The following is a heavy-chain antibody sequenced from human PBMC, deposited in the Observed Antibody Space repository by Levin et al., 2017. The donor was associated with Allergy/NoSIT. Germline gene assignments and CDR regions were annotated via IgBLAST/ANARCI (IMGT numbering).Heavy chain of an antibody. J-gene: IGHJ4*02. V-gene: IGHV3-30*03. CDR2: ISYDGTNK. CDR1: GFTFSTYG. Sequence: RAGGSLRLSCAASGFTFSTYGMHWVRQAPGKGLEWVAVISYDGTNKNYADSVKGRFTISRDNSKDTLYLQMNSLRAEDSAVYYCARGGNEYGYTYHLYYFDCWGQGTLVAVSS. CDR3: ARGGNEYGYTYHLYYFDC. D-gene: IGHD3-16*02.